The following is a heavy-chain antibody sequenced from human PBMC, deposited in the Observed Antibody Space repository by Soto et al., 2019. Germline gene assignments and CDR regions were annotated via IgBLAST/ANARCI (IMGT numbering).Heavy chain of an antibody. V-gene: IGHV3-33*01. CDR1: GFTFSSYG. CDR3: ARDSGYYDSSGYYYVLGYFDY. D-gene: IGHD3-22*01. Sequence: GGSLRLSCAASGFTFSSYGMHWVRQAPGKGLEWVAVIWYDGSNKYYADSVKGRFTISRDNSKNTLYLQMNSLRAEDTAVYYCARDSGYYDSSGYYYVLGYFDYWGQGTLVTISS. J-gene: IGHJ4*02. CDR2: IWYDGSNK.